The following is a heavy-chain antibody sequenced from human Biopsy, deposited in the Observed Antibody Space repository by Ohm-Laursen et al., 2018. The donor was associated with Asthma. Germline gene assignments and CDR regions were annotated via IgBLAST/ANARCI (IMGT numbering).Heavy chain of an antibody. CDR2: IFAANSET. V-gene: IGHV5-51*01. CDR1: GYTFSDSW. D-gene: IGHD1-7*01. Sequence: ESLTISCKASGYTFSDSWIGWVRQMPGKGLEGMGIIFAANSETKYSPSFQGQVTISADMSISTAFLQWSSLKASDTAIYYCARFIDGTFFVDYWGQGTLVTVSS. J-gene: IGHJ4*02. CDR3: ARFIDGTFFVDY.